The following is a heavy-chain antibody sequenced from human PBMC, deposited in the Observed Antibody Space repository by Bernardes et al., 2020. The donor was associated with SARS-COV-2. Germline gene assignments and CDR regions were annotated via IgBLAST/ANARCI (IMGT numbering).Heavy chain of an antibody. D-gene: IGHD2-8*01. CDR3: ARDDNGGSMFDY. Sequence: SETLSLTCTVSGGSISSYSWSWIRQPPGKGLEWIGYIYYSGSTNYNPSLKSRVTISVDTSTNQVSLKLSSVSAADTAVYYCARDDNGGSMFDYWGQGTLVTVSS. V-gene: IGHV4-59*01. CDR1: GGSISSYS. CDR2: IYYSGST. J-gene: IGHJ4*02.